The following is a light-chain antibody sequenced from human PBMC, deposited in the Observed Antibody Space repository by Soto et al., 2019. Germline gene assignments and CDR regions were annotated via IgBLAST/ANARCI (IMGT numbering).Light chain of an antibody. Sequence: QSVLTQPASASGSPGQSIIISCTGTSSDVGGYNYVSWYQQHPGKAPKLMIYDVNNRPSGVSNRFSGSKSGNTASLTISGLQAEDEADYYCSSYTSSITLVFGAGTKMTVL. J-gene: IGLJ3*02. CDR3: SSYTSSITLV. V-gene: IGLV2-14*03. CDR1: SSDVGGYNY. CDR2: DVN.